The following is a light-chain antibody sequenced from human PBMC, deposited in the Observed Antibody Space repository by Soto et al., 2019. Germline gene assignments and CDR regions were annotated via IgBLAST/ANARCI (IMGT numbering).Light chain of an antibody. V-gene: IGLV1-51*01. Sequence: QSALTQPPSVSGAPGQRVTISCTGSSSNIGAGYVVHWYQQLAGTAPKLLIYDDNKRPSGIPDGFSGSKSGTSATLGITGFQTGDEADYYCGSWDSSMSAHVFGTGTKVTVL. J-gene: IGLJ1*01. CDR3: GSWDSSMSAHV. CDR1: SSNIGAGY. CDR2: DDN.